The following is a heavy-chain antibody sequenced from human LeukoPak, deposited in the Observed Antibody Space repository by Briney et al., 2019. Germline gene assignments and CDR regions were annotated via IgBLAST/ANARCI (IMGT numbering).Heavy chain of an antibody. CDR1: GGTFSSYA. V-gene: IGHV1-69*04. D-gene: IGHD3-22*01. J-gene: IGHJ4*02. CDR2: IIPILGIA. CDR3: ARCQLDSSGPSYFAY. Sequence: ASVKVSCKASGGTFSSYAISWVRQAPGQGLEWMGRIIPILGIANYAQKFQGRVTITADKSTSTAYMELSSLRSEDTAVYYCARCQLDSSGPSYFAYWAQGTLVTVSS.